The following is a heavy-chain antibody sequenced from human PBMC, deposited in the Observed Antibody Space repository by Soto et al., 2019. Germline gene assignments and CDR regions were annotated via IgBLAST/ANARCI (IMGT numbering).Heavy chain of an antibody. CDR2: ISGSGGST. V-gene: IGHV3-23*01. CDR1: GFTFSSYA. J-gene: IGHJ4*02. D-gene: IGHD2-2*01. Sequence: GGSLRLSCAASGFTFSSYAMSWVRQAPGKGLEWVSAISGSGGSTYYADSVKGRFTISRDNSKNTLYLQMNSLRAEDTAVYYCATDIVVVPAAAFDYWGQGTLVTVSS. CDR3: ATDIVVVPAAAFDY.